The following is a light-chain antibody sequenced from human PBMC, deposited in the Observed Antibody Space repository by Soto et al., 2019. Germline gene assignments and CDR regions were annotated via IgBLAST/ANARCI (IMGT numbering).Light chain of an antibody. CDR2: DTS. CDR3: QQRRNWVS. CDR1: QSVDSY. J-gene: IGKJ3*01. Sequence: LTQSPAILSLSPGEKATLSCTASQSVDSYMAWYQQRPGQPPRLLIHDTSHRASGVPARLRGSGSGTDFTLTITSLEPEDFAVYFCQQRRNWVSFGPGTRV. V-gene: IGKV3-11*01.